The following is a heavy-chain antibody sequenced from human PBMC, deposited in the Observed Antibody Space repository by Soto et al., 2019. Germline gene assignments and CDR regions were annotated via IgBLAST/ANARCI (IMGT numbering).Heavy chain of an antibody. V-gene: IGHV4-30-4*01. CDR1: GGSISSGNYY. CDR3: ASCGGDSFDY. J-gene: IGHJ4*02. D-gene: IGHD2-21*01. CDR2: IYYSGST. Sequence: SETLSLTCTVSGGSISSGNYYWSWIRQPPGKGLEWIGFIYYSGSTYYNTSLKSRVTISVDTSKNQFSLKLSSVTAADTAVYYCASCGGDSFDYWGQGTLVTVS.